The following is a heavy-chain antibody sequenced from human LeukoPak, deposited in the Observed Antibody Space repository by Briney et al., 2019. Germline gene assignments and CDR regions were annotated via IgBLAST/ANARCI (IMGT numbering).Heavy chain of an antibody. CDR1: GGSIGSSSYY. CDR3: ARRPSGFDP. CDR2: IYYSGST. Sequence: SSETLSLTCTVSGGSIGSSSYYWGWIRQPPGKGLEWIGSIYYSGSTYYNPSLKSRVTISVDTSKNQFSLKLSSVTAADTAVYYCARRPSGFDPWGQGTLVTVSS. V-gene: IGHV4-39*07. J-gene: IGHJ5*02. D-gene: IGHD3-10*01.